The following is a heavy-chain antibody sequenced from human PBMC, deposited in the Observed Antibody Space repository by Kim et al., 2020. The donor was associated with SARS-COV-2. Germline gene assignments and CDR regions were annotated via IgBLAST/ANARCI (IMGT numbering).Heavy chain of an antibody. CDR3: ARHPRYNWNDDAFDI. Sequence: PPPKTRVTIPVDTSKTQFSLKLSSVTAADTAVYYCARHPRYNWNDDAFDIWGQGTMVTVSS. D-gene: IGHD1-20*01. J-gene: IGHJ3*02. V-gene: IGHV4-39*01.